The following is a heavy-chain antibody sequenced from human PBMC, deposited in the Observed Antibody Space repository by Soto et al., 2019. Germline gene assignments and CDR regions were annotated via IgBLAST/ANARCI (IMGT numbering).Heavy chain of an antibody. J-gene: IGHJ4*02. CDR1: GDSVSSNSAA. V-gene: IGHV6-1*01. D-gene: IGHD1-7*01. CDR3: ARGSPGDDNWNYAESENYFDY. Sequence: SQTLSLTCAISGDSVSSNSAAWNWIRQSPSRGLEWLGRTYYRSKWYNDYAVSVKSRITINPDTSKNQLSLQLNSVTPEDTAVYYCARGSPGDDNWNYAESENYFDYWGQGTLVTVSS. CDR2: TYYRSKWYN.